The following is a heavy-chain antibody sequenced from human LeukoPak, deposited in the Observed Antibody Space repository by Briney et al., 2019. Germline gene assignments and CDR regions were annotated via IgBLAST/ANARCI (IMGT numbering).Heavy chain of an antibody. D-gene: IGHD2-2*01. V-gene: IGHV3-7*04. J-gene: IGHJ3*01. CDR2: IKQGASEK. Sequence: PGGPLRLSCAASGFSLSNYCMTGVRQAPGKGLEGVATIKQGASEKCYVDSVRGRFTISRDNAKNSLYLKMNSLRDEDSALYYCARGRYCSSSSCYAGAYDVWGQGTMVTVSS. CDR3: ARGRYCSSSSCYAGAYDV. CDR1: GFSLSNYC.